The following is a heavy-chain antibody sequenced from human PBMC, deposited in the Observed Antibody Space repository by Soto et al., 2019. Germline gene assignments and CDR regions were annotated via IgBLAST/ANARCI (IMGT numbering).Heavy chain of an antibody. D-gene: IGHD3-3*01. CDR1: GGSMSPFY. J-gene: IGHJ6*01. CDR2: IYYSGNT. Sequence: QVQLLESGPGLLKPSETLSLTCSVSGGSMSPFYWSWIRQSPRKGLEWIGYIYYSGNTNYNTSLKSRVTISVDASKDQFSLRLGSLTAADSAVYYCARGVYDYWSGYYAGSGLDGWGQGTTVIVSS. V-gene: IGHV4-59*01. CDR3: ARGVYDYWSGYYAGSGLDG.